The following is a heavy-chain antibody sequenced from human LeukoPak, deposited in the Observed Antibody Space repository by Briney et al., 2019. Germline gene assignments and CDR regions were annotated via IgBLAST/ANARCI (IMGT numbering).Heavy chain of an antibody. D-gene: IGHD3-3*01. CDR2: ILYDGSNK. CDR3: ARESSGGFDN. CDR1: GFTFSSYD. V-gene: IGHV3-33*05. J-gene: IGHJ4*02. Sequence: GGSLRLSCAASGFTFSSYDIHWVRQAPGKGLEWETIILYDGSNKYYADSVRGRFTISRDNCKNTVYLQMNSLTAEDTAVYYCARESSGGFDNWAQGTLVTVSS.